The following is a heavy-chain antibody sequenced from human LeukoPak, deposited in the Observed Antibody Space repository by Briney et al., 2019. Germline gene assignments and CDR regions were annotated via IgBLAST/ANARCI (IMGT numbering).Heavy chain of an antibody. CDR1: GLTFSNYC. V-gene: IGHV3-7*01. D-gene: IGHD1-14*01. J-gene: IGHJ4*02. CDR3: AKDGN. CDR2: INQDGSEK. Sequence: GGSLRLSCAASGLTFSNYCMNWVRQAPGKGLEWVANINQDGSEKYYVDSVKGRFTLSRDNAKNSLYLQMNSLRAEDTAVYYCAKDGNWGQGTLVTVSS.